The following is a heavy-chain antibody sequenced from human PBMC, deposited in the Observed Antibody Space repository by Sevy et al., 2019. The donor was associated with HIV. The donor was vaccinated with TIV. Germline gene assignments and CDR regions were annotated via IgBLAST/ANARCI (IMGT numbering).Heavy chain of an antibody. D-gene: IGHD3-9*01. Sequence: GGYLRLSCAASGFTFSNAWMSWVRQAPGKGLEWVGRIKSKTDGGTTDYAAPVKGRFTISRDDSKNTLYLQMNSLKTEDTAVYYCTTDSLRYFDWLLSHDAFDIWGQGTMVTVSS. CDR3: TTDSLRYFDWLLSHDAFDI. CDR2: IKSKTDGGTT. CDR1: GFTFSNAW. V-gene: IGHV3-15*01. J-gene: IGHJ3*02.